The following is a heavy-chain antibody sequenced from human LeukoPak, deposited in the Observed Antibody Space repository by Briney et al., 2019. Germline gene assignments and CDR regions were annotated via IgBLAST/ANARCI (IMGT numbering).Heavy chain of an antibody. CDR3: ARFKGGTGFDH. D-gene: IGHD1-26*01. CDR2: ISSSGKS. Sequence: SETLSLTCAVSGGSISTTDFDWAWIRQPPGQGLEWIATISSSGKSYYNPYLMSRVTISVDTSKNQFSLDVTSVTAADTGLFYCARFKGGTGFDHWGRGILVIVS. J-gene: IGHJ4*02. CDR1: GGSISTTDFD. V-gene: IGHV4-39*01.